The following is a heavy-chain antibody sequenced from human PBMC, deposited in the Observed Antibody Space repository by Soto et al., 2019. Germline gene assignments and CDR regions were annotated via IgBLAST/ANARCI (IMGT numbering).Heavy chain of an antibody. D-gene: IGHD3-10*01. V-gene: IGHV4-34*01. CDR2: INHSGST. CDR3: ARGRGDGYNQHWYFDL. Sequence: QVHLQQWGAGLLKPSETLSLTCAVYGGSFSGYYWSWIRQPPGKGLEWIGEINHSGSTNYHPSLKGRGSISVGPSNNQFSLKLSAVTAADTAVYYCARGRGDGYNQHWYFDLWGRGTLVTVSS. J-gene: IGHJ2*01. CDR1: GGSFSGYY.